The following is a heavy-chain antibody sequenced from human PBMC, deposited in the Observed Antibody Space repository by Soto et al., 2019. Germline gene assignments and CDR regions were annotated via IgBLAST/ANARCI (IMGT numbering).Heavy chain of an antibody. Sequence: VQLVESGGDLVQPGGSLRLSCAASGLPFNTYWMSWVRQTPGKGLEWVANIRPDGNEQDYVDSVKGRFIFSRDNAKSSVSLQINNRRVDDTAVYYCVTSRGYRYEYWGQGTLVTVSS. D-gene: IGHD5-18*01. CDR2: IRPDGNEQ. CDR3: VTSRGYRYEY. V-gene: IGHV3-7*05. CDR1: GLPFNTYW. J-gene: IGHJ4*02.